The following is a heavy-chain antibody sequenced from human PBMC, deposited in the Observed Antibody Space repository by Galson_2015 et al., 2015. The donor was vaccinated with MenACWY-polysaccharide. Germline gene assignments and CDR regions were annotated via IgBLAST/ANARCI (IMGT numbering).Heavy chain of an antibody. V-gene: IGHV3-21*01. J-gene: IGHJ4*02. CDR3: ARVDCGSDGCCLIDY. CDR1: GFSFSDYH. D-gene: IGHD2-21*01. CDR2: ISSSASYI. Sequence: SLRLSCAVSGFSFSDYHMNWVRQAPGKGLEWVSIISSSASYIYYADSVKGRFTITSDTSASTAYMELSSLRSEDTAVYYCARVDCGSDGCCLIDYWGQGTLVTVSS.